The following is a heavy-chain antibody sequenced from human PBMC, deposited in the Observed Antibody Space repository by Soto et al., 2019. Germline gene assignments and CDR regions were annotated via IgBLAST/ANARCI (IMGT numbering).Heavy chain of an antibody. J-gene: IGHJ4*02. CDR3: ARSERGYSYGPFDY. D-gene: IGHD5-18*01. CDR1: GGAISSSDYY. V-gene: IGHV4-30-4*01. Sequence: SETLSLTCTVSGGAISSSDYYWSWIRQPPGEGLEWIGYIFRSGSPYYNPSLKSRVTISADTSKNQFSLSLTSVTAADTAVYYCARSERGYSYGPFDYWGQGTLVTVSS. CDR2: IFRSGSP.